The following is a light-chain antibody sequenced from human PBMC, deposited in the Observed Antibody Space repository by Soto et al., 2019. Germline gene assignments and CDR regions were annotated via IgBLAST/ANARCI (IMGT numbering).Light chain of an antibody. CDR1: QSISSY. V-gene: IGKV1-39*01. CDR2: AAS. J-gene: IGKJ4*01. CDR3: QQSYSNPT. Sequence: DIQMTQSPSSLSASVGDRVTITCRASQSISSYLHWYQQGPWKAPKLLIYAASSLQSWVPSRFSGSGAGTDFTLTISILQPEDFATYYCQQSYSNPTFGGGTKVEIK.